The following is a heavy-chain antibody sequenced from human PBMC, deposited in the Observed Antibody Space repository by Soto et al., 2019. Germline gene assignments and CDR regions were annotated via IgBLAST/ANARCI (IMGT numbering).Heavy chain of an antibody. Sequence: SCKVSGYTLTELSMHWVRQAPGKGLEWVAVISYDGSNKYYADSVKGRFTISRDNSKNTLYLQMNSLRAEDTAVYYCAKGIVAGPYVAAEYFQHWGQGTLVTVAS. J-gene: IGHJ1*01. V-gene: IGHV3-30*18. CDR1: GYTLTELS. CDR3: AKGIVAGPYVAAEYFQH. D-gene: IGHD6-19*01. CDR2: ISYDGSNK.